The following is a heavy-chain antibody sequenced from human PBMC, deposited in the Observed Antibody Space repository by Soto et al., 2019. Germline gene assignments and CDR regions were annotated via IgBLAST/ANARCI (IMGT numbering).Heavy chain of an antibody. CDR2: INHSGST. V-gene: IGHV4-34*01. CDR3: ARGISFAP. CDR1: GGSFSGYY. Sequence: SETLSLTCAVYGGSFSGYYWSWIRQPPGKGLEWLGEINHSGSTNYNPSLKSRVTISVDTSKNQFSLKLSSVTAADTAVYYCARGISFAPWGQGTLVTVSS. J-gene: IGHJ5*02.